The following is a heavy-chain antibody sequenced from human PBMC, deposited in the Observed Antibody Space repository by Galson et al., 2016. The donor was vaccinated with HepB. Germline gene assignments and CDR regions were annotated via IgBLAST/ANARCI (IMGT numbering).Heavy chain of an antibody. D-gene: IGHD1-1*01. J-gene: IGHJ4*02. Sequence: SLRLSCAASGFTFNSYWMAWVRQAPGKGLEWVANIKPDGSEQSYVDSVTGRFTISRDNAKNSLYLQMNSLRVEYTAVYYWACPTGGNWTDYWGQGTLVTVSS. V-gene: IGHV3-7*05. CDR3: ACPTGGNWTDY. CDR2: IKPDGSEQ. CDR1: GFTFNSYW.